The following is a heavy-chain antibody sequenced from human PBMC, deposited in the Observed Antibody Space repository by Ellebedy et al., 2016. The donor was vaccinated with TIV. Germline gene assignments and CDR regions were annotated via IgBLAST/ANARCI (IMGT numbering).Heavy chain of an antibody. CDR2: IWYDGTVQ. D-gene: IGHD1-1*01. J-gene: IGHJ6*02. V-gene: IGHV3-33*01. CDR3: AREVERGAIYYWAMDV. CDR1: GFSFSSYV. Sequence: GESLKISCAASGFSFSSYVMHWVRQVPGKGLEWVAVIWYDGTVQYYGDSVKGRFTISRNESKSTLYLEMNSLRVEDTAVYRWAREVERGAIYYWAMDVWGQGTAVTVSS.